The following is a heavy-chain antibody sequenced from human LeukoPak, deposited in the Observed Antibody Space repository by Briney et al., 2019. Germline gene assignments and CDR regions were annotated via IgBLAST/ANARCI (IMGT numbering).Heavy chain of an antibody. CDR2: INHSGST. D-gene: IGHD2-15*01. CDR3: ARGDYCSGGSCYLNY. J-gene: IGHJ4*02. Sequence: SETLSLTCAVYGGPFSGYYWSWIRQPPGKGLEWIGEINHSGSTTYNPSLKTRVTISVDTSKNQFSLKVTSVTAADTAVYYWARGDYCSGGSCYLNYWGQGTLVTVSS. V-gene: IGHV4-34*01. CDR1: GGPFSGYY.